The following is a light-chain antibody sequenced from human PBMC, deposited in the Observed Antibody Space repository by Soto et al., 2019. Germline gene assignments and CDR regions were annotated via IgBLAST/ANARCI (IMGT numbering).Light chain of an antibody. J-gene: IGKJ1*01. CDR2: KAS. CDR3: QQYNSYVWT. CDR1: QSLSTG. Sequence: DIQRTQSPSTRSASLGERVTSTCRASQSLSTGLAWYQQKPEKAPKLMIYKASSLGSGVPSRFSGRGSGTEFPLTISRLQPDDFATYYCQQYNSYVWTFGQGTKVDIK. V-gene: IGKV1-5*03.